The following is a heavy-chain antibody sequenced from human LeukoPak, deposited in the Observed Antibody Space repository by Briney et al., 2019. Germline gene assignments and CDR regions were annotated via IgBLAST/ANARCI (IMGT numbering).Heavy chain of an antibody. Sequence: SETLSLTCTVSGGSISSYYWSWIRQPPGKGLEWIGYIYYSGSTNYNPSLKSRVTISVDTSKNQFSLKLSSVTAADMAVYYCARAYGDYVLGYWGQGTLVTVSS. CDR2: IYYSGST. CDR3: ARAYGDYVLGY. J-gene: IGHJ4*02. V-gene: IGHV4-59*01. D-gene: IGHD4-17*01. CDR1: GGSISSYY.